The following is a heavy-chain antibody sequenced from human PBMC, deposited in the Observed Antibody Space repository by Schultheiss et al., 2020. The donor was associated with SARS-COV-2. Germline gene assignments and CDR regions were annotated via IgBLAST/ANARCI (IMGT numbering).Heavy chain of an antibody. D-gene: IGHD3-22*01. Sequence: GGSLRLSCAASGFTFSSYWMSWVRQAPGKGLEWVAVISYDGSNKYYADSVKGRFTISRDNSKNTLYLQMDSQIAENTAVYYCAKVPDYYDSSGYYDYWGQGTLVTVSS. V-gene: IGHV3-30*18. CDR1: GFTFSSYW. CDR2: ISYDGSNK. J-gene: IGHJ4*02. CDR3: AKVPDYYDSSGYYDY.